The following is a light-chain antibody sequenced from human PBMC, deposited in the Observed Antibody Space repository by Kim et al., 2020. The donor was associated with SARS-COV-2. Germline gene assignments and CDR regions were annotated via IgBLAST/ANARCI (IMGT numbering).Light chain of an antibody. V-gene: IGKV3-20*01. J-gene: IGKJ2*01. CDR1: QSVSSSY. CDR2: GAS. Sequence: SPGERATLSCRASQSVSSSYLAWYQQKPGQAPRLLIYGASTRATGIPDRFSGSGSGTDFTLTISRLEPEDFAVYYCQQYGTSPYTFGQGTKLEIK. CDR3: QQYGTSPYT.